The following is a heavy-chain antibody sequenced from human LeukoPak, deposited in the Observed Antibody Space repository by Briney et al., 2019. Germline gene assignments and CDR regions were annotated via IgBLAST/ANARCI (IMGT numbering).Heavy chain of an antibody. Sequence: GGSLRLSCAASGFTFSSYAMSWVRQAPGKGLEWVSAISGSGGSTYYADSVKGRFTISRDNSKNTRYLQMNSLRAEDTAVYYCAKDSPYDFWSGYSPYYFDYWGQGTLVTVSS. CDR3: AKDSPYDFWSGYSPYYFDY. CDR1: GFTFSSYA. J-gene: IGHJ4*02. D-gene: IGHD3-3*01. CDR2: ISGSGGST. V-gene: IGHV3-23*01.